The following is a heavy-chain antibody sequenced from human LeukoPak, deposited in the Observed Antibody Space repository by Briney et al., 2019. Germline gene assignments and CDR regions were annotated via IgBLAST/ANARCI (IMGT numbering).Heavy chain of an antibody. J-gene: IGHJ5*02. CDR1: GFTFSTSA. D-gene: IGHD7-27*01. Sequence: GGSLRLSCAASGFTFSTSAMTWVRQAPGKGLEWVSSISTTVTNTYYADSVKGRFNISRDNSNNTVYLQKNSLTAEDTALYYCTKRAECWGFDPWGQGTLVTVSS. CDR3: TKRAECWGFDP. CDR2: ISTTVTNT. V-gene: IGHV3-23*01.